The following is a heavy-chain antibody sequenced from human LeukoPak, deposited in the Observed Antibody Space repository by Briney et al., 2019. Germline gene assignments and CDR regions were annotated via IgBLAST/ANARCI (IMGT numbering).Heavy chain of an antibody. CDR3: ARERSGGLEWLNWFDP. Sequence: KPSETLSLTCTVSGYSISSGYYWGWIRQPPGKGLEWIGSIYHSGSTYYNPSLKSRVTISVDTSKNQFSLKLSSVTAADTAVYYCARERSGGLEWLNWFDPWGQGTLVTVSS. J-gene: IGHJ5*02. CDR1: GYSISSGYY. CDR2: IYHSGST. V-gene: IGHV4-38-2*02. D-gene: IGHD3-3*01.